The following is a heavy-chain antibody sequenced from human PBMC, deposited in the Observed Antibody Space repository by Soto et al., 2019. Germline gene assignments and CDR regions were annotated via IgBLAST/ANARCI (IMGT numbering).Heavy chain of an antibody. Sequence: SSQTLSLTCTVSGGSISSYYWSWIRQPPGKGLEWIGYIYYSGSTNYNPSLKSRVTISVDTSKNQFSLKLSSVTAADTAVYYCARGHENTAMVTVDYWGQGTLVTVSS. CDR3: ARGHENTAMVTVDY. D-gene: IGHD5-18*01. J-gene: IGHJ4*02. V-gene: IGHV4-59*12. CDR2: IYYSGST. CDR1: GGSISSYY.